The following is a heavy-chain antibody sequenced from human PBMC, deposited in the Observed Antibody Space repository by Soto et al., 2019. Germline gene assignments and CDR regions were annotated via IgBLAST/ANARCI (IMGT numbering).Heavy chain of an antibody. J-gene: IGHJ5*02. Sequence: EVQLLESGGGLVQPGGSLRLSCAASGFTFSSYAMSWVRQAPGKGLEWVSSISDSGGDTYYADSVKGRFTISRDNSKYTLYLQLNSQRAEDTDVYYCAREEDGIGVRCYSSDGFDAWGQGSLVAVSS. CDR1: GFTFSSYA. CDR2: ISDSGGDT. V-gene: IGHV3-23*01. D-gene: IGHD2-15*01. CDR3: AREEDGIGVRCYSSDGFDA.